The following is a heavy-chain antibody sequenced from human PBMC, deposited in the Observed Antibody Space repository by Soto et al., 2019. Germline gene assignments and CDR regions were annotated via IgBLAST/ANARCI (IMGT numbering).Heavy chain of an antibody. J-gene: IGHJ4*02. Sequence: GGSLRLSCEASGCTFSSDAMSWVRQAPGKGLEWVSTINDNGGSTFYTDSLKGRFTISRDNSKNTLYLQMNSLTAEDTAIFYCAKNWNYRNYLDCWGQRTLVPVSS. V-gene: IGHV3-23*01. CDR3: AKNWNYRNYLDC. CDR1: GCTFSSDA. CDR2: INDNGGST. D-gene: IGHD1-7*01.